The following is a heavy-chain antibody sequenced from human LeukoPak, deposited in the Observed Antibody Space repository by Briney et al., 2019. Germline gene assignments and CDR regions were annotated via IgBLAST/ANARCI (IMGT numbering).Heavy chain of an antibody. J-gene: IGHJ3*02. V-gene: IGHV4-34*01. CDR2: FNPSGDT. Sequence: PSDTLSLTCGVSGMSFNFYSWTWIRQTPGKGREWSGEFNPSGDTNYNPSLKTRVTISVDTSKNQFSLNLRSVTVGDTAVYYCARGNPTITMAWGNAFDIWGRGAMVTVSS. CDR1: GMSFNFYS. CDR3: ARGNPTITMAWGNAFDI. D-gene: IGHD3-10*01.